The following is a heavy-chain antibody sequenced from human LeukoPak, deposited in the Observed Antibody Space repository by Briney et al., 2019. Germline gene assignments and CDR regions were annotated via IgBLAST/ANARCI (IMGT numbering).Heavy chain of an antibody. CDR3: AQNDYYDSSGYSY. J-gene: IGHJ4*02. CDR1: GGTFSSYA. V-gene: IGHV1-69*13. D-gene: IGHD3-22*01. Sequence: AASVKVSCKASGGTFSSYAISWVRQAPGQGLEWMGGIIPIFGTANYAQKFQGRVTITADESTSTAYMELSSLRSEDTAVYYWAQNDYYDSSGYSYWGQGTLVTVSS. CDR2: IIPIFGTA.